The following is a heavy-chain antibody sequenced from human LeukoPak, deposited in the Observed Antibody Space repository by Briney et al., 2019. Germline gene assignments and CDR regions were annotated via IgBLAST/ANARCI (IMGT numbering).Heavy chain of an antibody. V-gene: IGHV1-3*01. CDR2: INAGNGNT. Sequence: GASVKVSCKTSGYTFTNFAIHWVRQAPGQRLEWMGWINAGNGNTKYSQNLQGRVTIAGDTSASTAYMELTSLRSEDTAVYYCARCGYSDAWSCDHWGQGTLVTVSS. J-gene: IGHJ5*02. CDR3: ARCGYSDAWSCDH. D-gene: IGHD5-18*01. CDR1: GYTFTNFA.